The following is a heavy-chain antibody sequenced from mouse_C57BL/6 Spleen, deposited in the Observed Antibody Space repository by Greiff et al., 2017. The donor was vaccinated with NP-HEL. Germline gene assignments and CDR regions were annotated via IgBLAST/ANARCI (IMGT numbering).Heavy chain of an antibody. CDR3: ARAYYSNFSAWFAY. Sequence: EVMLVESGGGLVKPGGSLKLSCAASGFTFSSYAMSWVRQTPEKRLEWVATISDGGSYTYYPDNVKGRFTISRGNAKNNLYLQMSHLKSEDTAMYYCARAYYSNFSAWFAYWGQGTLVTVSA. J-gene: IGHJ3*01. CDR2: ISDGGSYT. CDR1: GFTFSSYA. V-gene: IGHV5-4*03. D-gene: IGHD2-5*01.